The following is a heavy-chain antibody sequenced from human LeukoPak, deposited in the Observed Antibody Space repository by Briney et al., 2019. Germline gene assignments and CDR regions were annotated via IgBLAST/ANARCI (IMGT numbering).Heavy chain of an antibody. Sequence: SETLSLTCAVYGGSFSGYYWSWIRQPPGKGLEWIGEINHSGSTNYNPSLKSRVTISVDTSKNQFSLKLSSVTAADTAVYYCARGMRLQGSHYMDVWGKGTTVTI. V-gene: IGHV4-34*01. CDR1: GGSFSGYY. CDR3: ARGMRLQGSHYMDV. J-gene: IGHJ6*03. D-gene: IGHD4-11*01. CDR2: INHSGST.